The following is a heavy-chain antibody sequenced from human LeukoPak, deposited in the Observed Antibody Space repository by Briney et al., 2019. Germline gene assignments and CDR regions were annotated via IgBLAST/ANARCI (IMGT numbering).Heavy chain of an antibody. D-gene: IGHD4-11*01. CDR2: INPNSGGT. J-gene: IGHJ4*02. CDR3: ARGDDYSNSDY. Sequence: ASVKVSCKASGYTFTSYDINWVRQATGQGLEWMGWINPNSGGTNYAQKFQGRVTMTRDTSISTAYMELSRLRSDDTAVYYCARGDDYSNSDYWGQGTLVTVSS. CDR1: GYTFTSYD. V-gene: IGHV1-2*02.